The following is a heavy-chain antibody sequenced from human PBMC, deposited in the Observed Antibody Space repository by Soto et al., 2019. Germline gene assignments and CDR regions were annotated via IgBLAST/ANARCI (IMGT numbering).Heavy chain of an antibody. D-gene: IGHD1-26*01. CDR2: ISDDGDKR. Sequence: GWSLRLSCVGSGFTFSNYGMHWVRQPPGKGLEWVALISDDGDKRYYADSVRGRLIISRDNSKDTLYLQMNSLGPDDTAVYFCAKARVRIVGANSFDYWGQGPPVTVSS. J-gene: IGHJ4*02. CDR1: GFTFSNYG. V-gene: IGHV3-30*18. CDR3: AKARVRIVGANSFDY.